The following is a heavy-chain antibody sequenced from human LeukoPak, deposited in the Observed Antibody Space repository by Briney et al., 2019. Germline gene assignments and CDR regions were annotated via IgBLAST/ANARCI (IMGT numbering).Heavy chain of an antibody. CDR1: GFTFSSYG. CDR3: AEDYRLTYSLTVAGGAFDH. D-gene: IGHD6-19*01. V-gene: IGHV3-30*18. J-gene: IGHJ4*02. Sequence: GGSLRLSCAASGFTFSSYGMHWVRQAPGKGLEWVAVISYDGSNKYYADSVKGRFTISRDNSKNTLYLQMNSLRAEDTAVYYCAEDYRLTYSLTVAGGAFDHWGQGTLVTVSS. CDR2: ISYDGSNK.